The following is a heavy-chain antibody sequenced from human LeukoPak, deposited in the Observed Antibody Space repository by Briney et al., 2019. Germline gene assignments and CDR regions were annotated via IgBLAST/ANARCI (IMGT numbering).Heavy chain of an antibody. V-gene: IGHV4-4*07. CDR2: IYTSGST. Sequence: PSETLSLTCTVSGGSITTYYWSWIRQPAGKGLEWIGRIYTSGSTNYNPSLKSRVTISVDTSKNQFSLKLSSVTAADTAVYYCARDRGSSPYYYYYMDVWGKGTTVTVSS. D-gene: IGHD6-6*01. CDR1: GGSITTYY. J-gene: IGHJ6*03. CDR3: ARDRGSSPYYYYYMDV.